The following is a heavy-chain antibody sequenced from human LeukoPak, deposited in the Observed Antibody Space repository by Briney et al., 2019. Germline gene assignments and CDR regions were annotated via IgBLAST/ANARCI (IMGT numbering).Heavy chain of an antibody. CDR3: ARVGRVAAAGTSFYGY. Sequence: ASVKVSCKASGYTFIAYYMHWVRQAPGQGLGWMGWVNPASGGTNYAQKFEGRVTMTRDTSISTAYMELSRLRSDDTAVYYCARVGRVAAAGTSFYGYWGQGTLVTVSS. V-gene: IGHV1-2*02. J-gene: IGHJ4*02. CDR2: VNPASGGT. D-gene: IGHD6-13*01. CDR1: GYTFIAYY.